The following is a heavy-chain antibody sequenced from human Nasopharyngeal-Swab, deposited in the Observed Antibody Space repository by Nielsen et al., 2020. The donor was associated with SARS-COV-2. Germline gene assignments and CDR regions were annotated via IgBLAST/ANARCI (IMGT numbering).Heavy chain of an antibody. CDR2: INPNSGGT. Sequence: WARQAPGQGPEWTGRINPNSGGTNYAQKFQGRVTMTRDTSISTAYMKLSRLRSDDTAVYYCARSGAWELPRFDYWGQGTLVTVSS. CDR3: ARSGAWELPRFDY. J-gene: IGHJ4*02. V-gene: IGHV1-2*06. D-gene: IGHD1-26*01.